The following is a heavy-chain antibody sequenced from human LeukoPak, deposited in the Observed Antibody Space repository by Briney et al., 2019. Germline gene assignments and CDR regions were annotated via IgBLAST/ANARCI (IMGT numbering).Heavy chain of an antibody. D-gene: IGHD1-26*01. CDR1: GGSISSYY. Sequence: ASETLSLTCTVSGGSISSYYWSWIRQPAGKGLEWIGYIYYSGSTNYNPSLKSRVTISVDTSKNQFSLKLSSVTAADTAVYYCARVSGSYWGYYFDYWGQGTLVTVSS. J-gene: IGHJ4*02. V-gene: IGHV4-59*01. CDR3: ARVSGSYWGYYFDY. CDR2: IYYSGST.